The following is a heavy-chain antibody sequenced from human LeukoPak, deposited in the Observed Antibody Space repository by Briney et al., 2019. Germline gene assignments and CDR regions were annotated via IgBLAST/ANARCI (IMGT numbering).Heavy chain of an antibody. CDR2: INPKSGGT. V-gene: IGHV1-2*02. CDR1: GYTFTDYF. Sequence: ASVKVSCKASGYTFTDYFMNWVRQAPGQGLEWMGWINPKSGGTVYAQKFQGRVTMTRDTSSSTAYMELSRLRFDDTAVYYCARAGRYYGSGSYYSFDYWGQGTLVTVSS. J-gene: IGHJ4*02. D-gene: IGHD3-10*01. CDR3: ARAGRYYGSGSYYSFDY.